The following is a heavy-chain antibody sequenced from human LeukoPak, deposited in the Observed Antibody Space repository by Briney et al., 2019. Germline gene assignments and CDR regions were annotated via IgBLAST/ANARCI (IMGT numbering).Heavy chain of an antibody. CDR3: ARDGSGSYYYYYGMDV. Sequence: GGSLRLSCAASGFTFSSYEMNWVRQAPGKGLEWVSYISSSGSTIYYADSVKGRFTISRDNAKNSLYLQMNSLRAKDTAVYYCARDGSGSYYYYYGMDVWGQGTTVTVSS. J-gene: IGHJ6*02. CDR1: GFTFSSYE. V-gene: IGHV3-48*03. D-gene: IGHD3-10*01. CDR2: ISSSGSTI.